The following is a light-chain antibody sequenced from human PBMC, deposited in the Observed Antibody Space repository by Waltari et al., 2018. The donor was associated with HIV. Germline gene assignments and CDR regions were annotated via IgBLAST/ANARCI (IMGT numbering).Light chain of an antibody. CDR1: QSVNRN. CDR2: GAS. V-gene: IGKV3-15*01. Sequence: EIVLTQSPATLSLSPGERVPLSCRASQSVNRNLAWYQQKPGQAPRLLIYGASTRATAIPPRFSGRASETEFTLTIGGLQSEDFAVYYCQQYSDWPWTFGQGTKVEIK. CDR3: QQYSDWPWT. J-gene: IGKJ1*01.